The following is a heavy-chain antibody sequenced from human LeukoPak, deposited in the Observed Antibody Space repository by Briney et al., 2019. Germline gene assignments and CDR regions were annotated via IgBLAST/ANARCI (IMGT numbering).Heavy chain of an antibody. D-gene: IGHD3-10*01. J-gene: IGHJ4*02. V-gene: IGHV1-69*04. CDR3: ARDGPAQMVEFDF. CDR1: GGTFSSYA. Sequence: SVKVSCKASGGTFSSYAISWVRQAPGQGLEWMGRIIPILGIANYAQKFQGRVTITADKSTSTAYMELSSLRSEDTAVYYCARDGPAQMVEFDFRGQGTLVTVSS. CDR2: IIPILGIA.